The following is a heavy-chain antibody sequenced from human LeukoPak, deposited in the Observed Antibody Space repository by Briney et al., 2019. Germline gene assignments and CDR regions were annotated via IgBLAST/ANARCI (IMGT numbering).Heavy chain of an antibody. CDR3: ARDSDSGYGPFAS. J-gene: IGHJ4*02. CDR2: IHSGGTT. Sequence: GGSLRLSCAASGFTVSNNYMSWVRQAPGKGLEWVSVIHSGGTTNYADSVQGRFTISRDSSKTTVYLHMNSLRAEDTTVYYCARDSDSGYGPFASWGQGTLVTVSS. V-gene: IGHV3-53*01. CDR1: GFTVSNNY. D-gene: IGHD5-12*01.